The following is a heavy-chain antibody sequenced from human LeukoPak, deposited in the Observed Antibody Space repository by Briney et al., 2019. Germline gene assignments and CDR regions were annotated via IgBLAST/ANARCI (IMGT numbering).Heavy chain of an antibody. CDR3: VLDSYTSHWYLNN. Sequence: GVSLTLSCAACGFTFSAHYMNWLRQAPGKGLEWVGRSRNKANSYTTEYAASVRGRVTISRDESRNSVFLQMNSLKSEDTAVYYCVLDSYTSHWYLNNGGQGTLVTVST. CDR1: GFTFSAHY. CDR2: SRNKANSYTT. D-gene: IGHD2-2*02. V-gene: IGHV3-72*01. J-gene: IGHJ4*02.